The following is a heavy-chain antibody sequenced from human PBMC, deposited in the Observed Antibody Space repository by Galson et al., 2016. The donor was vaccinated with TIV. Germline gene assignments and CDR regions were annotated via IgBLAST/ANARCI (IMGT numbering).Heavy chain of an antibody. Sequence: SVKVSCKASGYTVITYYVYWIRQAPGQGPEWVGVINPSGGSTTYAEKFQGRVTITRDTSISTVHMELHSLTSDDTALYFCAREGSTGRKSPFDIWGQGTMVTVSS. D-gene: IGHD1-1*01. CDR3: AREGSTGRKSPFDI. CDR2: INPSGGST. CDR1: GYTVITYY. V-gene: IGHV1-46*01. J-gene: IGHJ3*02.